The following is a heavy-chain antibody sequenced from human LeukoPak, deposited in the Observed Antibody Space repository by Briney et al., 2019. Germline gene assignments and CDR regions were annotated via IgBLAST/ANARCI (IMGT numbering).Heavy chain of an antibody. V-gene: IGHV4-59*08. Sequence: SETLSLTCSVSGGSISSHYWSWIRQPPGKGLEWLGYTHYTGETRSIPSVRSRLTMSTDTSKTQVSLTLSFVTAADTAVYYCANSPPGDYGVGNWGQGLLVTVSS. J-gene: IGHJ1*01. D-gene: IGHD3-16*01. CDR1: GGSISSHY. CDR2: THYTGET. CDR3: ANSPPGDYGVGN.